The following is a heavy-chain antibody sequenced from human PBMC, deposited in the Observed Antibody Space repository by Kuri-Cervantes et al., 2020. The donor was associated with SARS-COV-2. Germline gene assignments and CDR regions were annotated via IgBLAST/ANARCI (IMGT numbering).Heavy chain of an antibody. V-gene: IGHV1-2*02. J-gene: IGHJ1*01. CDR2: INPSGGGT. CDR3: ASFCSSTSCYAGPTEYFQH. Sequence: ASVKVSCKASGYTFTGYYIHWVRQAPGHGLEWMGWINPSGGGTNYAQKFQGRVTMTRDTSISTAYMELSRLRSDDTAVYYCASFCSSTSCYAGPTEYFQHWGQGTLVTVSS. D-gene: IGHD2-2*01. CDR1: GYTFTGYY.